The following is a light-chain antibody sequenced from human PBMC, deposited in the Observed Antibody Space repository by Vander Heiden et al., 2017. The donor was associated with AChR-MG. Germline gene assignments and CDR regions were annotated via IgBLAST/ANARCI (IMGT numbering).Light chain of an antibody. J-gene: IGLJ2*01. Sequence: QSVLTQPPSVSGAPGQRVTISCTGGSSYMGAGDEVHWYQQLPGTAPKLLIYGNSNRPSGVPDRFSGSKSGTSASLAITGLQAEDEADYYCQSYDSSLSDVVFGGGTKLTVL. CDR3: QSYDSSLSDVV. CDR2: GNS. V-gene: IGLV1-40*01. CDR1: SSYMGAGDE.